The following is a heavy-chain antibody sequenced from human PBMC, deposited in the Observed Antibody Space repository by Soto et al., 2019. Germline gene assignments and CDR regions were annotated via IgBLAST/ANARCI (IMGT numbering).Heavy chain of an antibody. V-gene: IGHV4-38-2*01. CDR1: GYSISSGYY. D-gene: IGHD3-22*01. Sequence: KTSETLSLTCAVSGYSISSGYYWGWLRQPPGKGLEWIGSIYHDGSTYYSPSLNSRATLSIDMTNNHVSLILNSVTAADTAVYYCARVGPWVPYYYDSSPYTFENWFDPWGQGTLVTVSS. CDR2: IYHDGST. J-gene: IGHJ5*02. CDR3: ARVGPWVPYYYDSSPYTFENWFDP.